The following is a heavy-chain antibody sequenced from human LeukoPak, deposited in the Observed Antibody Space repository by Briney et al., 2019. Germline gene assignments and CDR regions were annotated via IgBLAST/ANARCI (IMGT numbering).Heavy chain of an antibody. Sequence: GVSLRLSCAASGFTFSRFWMSWVRQAPGKGLEWVANIRLDGSEKYCVDSVKGRFTISRDNAKNSLYLQMNSLRAEDTAVFYCARDGTYTDYDPDFDIWGQGTLVTVSS. V-gene: IGHV3-7*04. J-gene: IGHJ4*02. CDR2: IRLDGSEK. D-gene: IGHD5-12*01. CDR1: GFTFSRFW. CDR3: ARDGTYTDYDPDFDI.